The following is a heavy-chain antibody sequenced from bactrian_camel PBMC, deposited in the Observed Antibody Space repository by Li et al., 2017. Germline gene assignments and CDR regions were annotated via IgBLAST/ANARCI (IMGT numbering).Heavy chain of an antibody. CDR3: AAEWVPWGVCTLPRPTEFGT. CDR1: GLALANYC. CDR2: IFAFTGVI. V-gene: IGHV3S63*01. D-gene: IGHD5*01. Sequence: QLVESGGGSVQAGGSLRLSCETTGLALANYCVTWFRQAPGKAHEGIARIFAFTGVIYYVDSAKGRFTMSQDQAKNMVFLQMNSLKAEDTAMYYCAAEWVPWGVCTLPRPTEFGTWGQGTQV. J-gene: IGHJ6*01.